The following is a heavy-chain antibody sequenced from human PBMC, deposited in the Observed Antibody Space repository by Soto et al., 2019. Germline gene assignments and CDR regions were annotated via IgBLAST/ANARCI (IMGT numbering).Heavy chain of an antibody. D-gene: IGHD2-2*01. CDR2: IYSGGNT. J-gene: IGHJ4*02. Sequence: EVQLEESGGGFIQPGGSLTLSCAASGFTVSSSHMDWVRQAPGKGLEWVSVIYSGGNTNYADSVKGRFSISRDNSRNTLYLQMNTVRAEDTALYYCVREGKSTTSCNTGCNFDYWGQGTLVTVSS. CDR3: VREGKSTTSCNTGCNFDY. CDR1: GFTVSSSH. V-gene: IGHV3-53*01.